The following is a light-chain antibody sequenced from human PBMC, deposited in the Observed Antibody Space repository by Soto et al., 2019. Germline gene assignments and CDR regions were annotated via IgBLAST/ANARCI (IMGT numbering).Light chain of an antibody. V-gene: IGLV8-61*01. Sequence: QAVVPQGPSFSVSPGGTVTLTCGLSSGSVSTNNYPSWYQQTPGQAPRALIYSTNTRSSGVPDRFSGSILGNKAALTITGAQADDESDYYCVLYMGTGIWVFGGGTQLTVL. CDR2: STN. J-gene: IGLJ3*02. CDR1: SGSVSTNNY. CDR3: VLYMGTGIWV.